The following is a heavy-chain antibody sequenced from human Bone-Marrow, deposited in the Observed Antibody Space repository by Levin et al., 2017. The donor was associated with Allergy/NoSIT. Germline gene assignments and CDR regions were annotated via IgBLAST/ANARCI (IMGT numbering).Heavy chain of an antibody. D-gene: IGHD6-19*01. J-gene: IGHJ4*02. CDR2: INHSGST. Sequence: PGGSLRLSCAVYGGSFSDYFWSWIRQPPGKGLEWIGEINHSGSTNYNPSLKSRVTISVDTSKNQFSLKLSSVTAADTAVYYCARAVAGNDYWGQGTLVTVSS. CDR3: ARAVAGNDY. V-gene: IGHV4-34*01. CDR1: GGSFSDYF.